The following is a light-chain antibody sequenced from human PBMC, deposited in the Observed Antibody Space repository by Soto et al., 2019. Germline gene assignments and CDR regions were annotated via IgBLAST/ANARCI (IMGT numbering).Light chain of an antibody. Sequence: EIVLTQSPATLSLSPGERATLSCRASQSVSSYLVWYQQKPGQAPRLLIYDASNSATGILARFSGSCSGTDITLTSSILEPDDVAVYYCQHRSNWPLTFGGGTKVEIK. CDR1: QSVSSY. CDR2: DAS. CDR3: QHRSNWPLT. J-gene: IGKJ4*01. V-gene: IGKV3-11*01.